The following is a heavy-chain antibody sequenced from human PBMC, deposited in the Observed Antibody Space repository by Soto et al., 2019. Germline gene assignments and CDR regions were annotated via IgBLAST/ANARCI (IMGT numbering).Heavy chain of an antibody. V-gene: IGHV4-30-4*01. CDR3: ARERPDGARLDP. CDR2: IYYSGST. J-gene: IGHJ5*02. D-gene: IGHD6-6*01. Sequence: QVQLQESGPGLVKPSQTLSLTCSVSGGSISSGDYYWSWIRQPPGKGLEWIGYIYYSGSTYYNPSLKSRVTISVDTSKNQFSLKLSSVTTADTAVYYCARERPDGARLDPWGQGTLVTVSS. CDR1: GGSISSGDYY.